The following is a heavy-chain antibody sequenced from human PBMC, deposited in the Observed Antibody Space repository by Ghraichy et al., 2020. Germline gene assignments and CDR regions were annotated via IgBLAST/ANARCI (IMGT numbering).Heavy chain of an antibody. V-gene: IGHV3-7*05. CDR1: GFTFSSYW. J-gene: IGHJ6*02. D-gene: IGHD6-19*01. CDR2: IKQDGSEK. Sequence: LSLTCAASGFTFSSYWISWVRQAPGKGLEWVANIKQDGSEKYYVDSVKGRFTISRDNAKNSLYLQMNSLRAEDTAVYYCARAPSPRYSSGWYDYYYYYGMDVWGQGTTVTVSS. CDR3: ARAPSPRYSSGWYDYYYYYGMDV.